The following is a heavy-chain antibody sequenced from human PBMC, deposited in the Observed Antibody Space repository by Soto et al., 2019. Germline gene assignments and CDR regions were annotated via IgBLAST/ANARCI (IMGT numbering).Heavy chain of an antibody. V-gene: IGHV5-51*01. CDR1: GFRFTSYW. CDR3: ARIDYPDSADSYSHMAV. CDR2: IYPDDSDT. D-gene: IGHD3-10*01. J-gene: IGHJ6*03. Sequence: PGESLKISCKGSGFRFTSYWIAWVRQMPGKGLEWMGIIYPDDSDTRYSPSFQGQVTISADKSTSTASLQWGSLKPSDTAMYYCARIDYPDSADSYSHMAVWGTGTTVTVSS.